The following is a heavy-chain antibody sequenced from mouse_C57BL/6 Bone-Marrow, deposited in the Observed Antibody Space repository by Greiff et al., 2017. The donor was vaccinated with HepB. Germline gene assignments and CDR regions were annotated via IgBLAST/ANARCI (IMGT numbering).Heavy chain of an antibody. J-gene: IGHJ1*03. V-gene: IGHV1-69*01. CDR2: IDPSDSYT. CDR3: ATTVWYFDV. CDR1: GYTFTSYW. D-gene: IGHD1-1*01. Sequence: QVQLQQPGAELVMPGASVKLSCKASGYTFTSYWMHWVKQRPGQGLEWIGEIDPSDSYTNYNQKFKGKSTLTVDKSSSTAYMQLSSLTSEDSAVYYCATTVWYFDVWGTGTTVTVSS.